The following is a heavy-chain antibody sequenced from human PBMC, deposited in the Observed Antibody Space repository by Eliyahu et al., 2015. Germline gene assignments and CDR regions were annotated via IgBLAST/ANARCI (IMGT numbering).Heavy chain of an antibody. CDR2: IYHSGST. J-gene: IGHJ3*02. Sequence: QVQLQESGPGLVKPSETLSLTCTVSGXSISXGSXXAGSRHPPGKGLEWIGSIYHSGSTYYNPSLKSRVTISVDTSKNQFSLKLSSVTAADTAVYYCALHGRRWLQLDDAFDIWGQGTMVTVSS. CDR1: GXSISXGSX. D-gene: IGHD5-24*01. CDR3: ALHGRRWLQLDDAFDI. V-gene: IGHV4-38-2*02.